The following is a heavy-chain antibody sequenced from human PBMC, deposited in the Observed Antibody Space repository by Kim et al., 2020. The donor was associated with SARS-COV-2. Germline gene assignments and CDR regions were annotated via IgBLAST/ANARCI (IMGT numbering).Heavy chain of an antibody. V-gene: IGHV4-39*01. CDR3: ARMSGYFYYGMDV. D-gene: IGHD3-9*01. J-gene: IGHJ6*02. Sequence: YNPSLKSRVTISVDTAKNQFSLKRSSVTAADTAVYYCARMSGYFYYGMDVWGQGTTVTVSS.